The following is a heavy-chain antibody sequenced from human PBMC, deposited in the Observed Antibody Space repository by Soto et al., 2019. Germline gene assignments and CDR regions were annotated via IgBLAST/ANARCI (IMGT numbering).Heavy chain of an antibody. V-gene: IGHV3-23*01. CDR2: ISGNGGTT. J-gene: IGHJ5*01. CDR1: GFTVKNYA. Sequence: PWWSMGISCASSGFTVKNYAVSVVRQVPGKGLQWVSAISGNGGTTYYAGCVKGRFTLSRYNFKDTLYLQMNSLRTEDTAVYYCAKDQGNVRLCFGTWGIGTLVIVS. CDR3: AKDQGNVRLCFGT. D-gene: IGHD6-25*01.